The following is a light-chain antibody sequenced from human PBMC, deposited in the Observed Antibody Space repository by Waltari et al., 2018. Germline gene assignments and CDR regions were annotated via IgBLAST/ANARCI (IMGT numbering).Light chain of an antibody. CDR2: AGS. J-gene: IGLJ2*01. Sequence: QSALTQPPSVSGSPGQSVTISCTGTSIDIRDEKYVPCFHQYPGKAPKVIMFAGSARPSGVPDRFSGSKAGNTASLTISGLQSEDESHYFCCSYAGQFTWVFGGGTKLTVL. CDR1: SIDIRDEKY. CDR3: CSYAGQFTWV. V-gene: IGLV2-11*01.